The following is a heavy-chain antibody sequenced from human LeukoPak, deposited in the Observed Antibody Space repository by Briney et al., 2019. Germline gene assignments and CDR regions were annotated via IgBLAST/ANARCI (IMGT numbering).Heavy chain of an antibody. CDR1: GFTFSSYG. CDR2: ISGSGGST. D-gene: IGHD5/OR15-5a*01. CDR3: AKGGRYSVYGA. V-gene: IGHV3-23*01. J-gene: IGHJ4*02. Sequence: GGSLRLSCAASGFTFSSYGMSWVRQAPGKGLEWVSAISGSGGSTYYADSVKGRFTISRDNSKNTLYLQMNSLRAEDTAVYYCAKGGRYSVYGAWGQGTLVTVSS.